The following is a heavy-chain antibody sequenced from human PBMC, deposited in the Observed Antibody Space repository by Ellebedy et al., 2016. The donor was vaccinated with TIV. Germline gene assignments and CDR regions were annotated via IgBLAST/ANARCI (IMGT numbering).Heavy chain of an antibody. CDR1: GFTFDDYA. V-gene: IGHV3-43D*03. D-gene: IGHD3-10*01. CDR3: AKDIGSRITMVRGVIPFFDY. CDR2: ISWDGGST. Sequence: GGSLRLSXAASGFTFDDYAMHWVRQAPGKGLEWVSLISWDGGSTYYADSVKGRFTISRDNSKNSLYLQMNSLRAEDTALYYCAKDIGSRITMVRGVIPFFDYWGQGTLVTVSS. J-gene: IGHJ4*02.